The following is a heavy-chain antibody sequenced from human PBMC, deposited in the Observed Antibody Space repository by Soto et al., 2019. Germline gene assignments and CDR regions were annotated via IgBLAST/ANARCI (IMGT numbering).Heavy chain of an antibody. Sequence: GGSLRLSCAASGFTFSNYAMSWVRQAPGKGLEWVSGIGGRGTSSYYADSVKGRFAISRDNSYNTLFLQLHSLRAEDTAVYYCAKSRYADSSGDYYDFWGQGTRVTVSS. CDR2: IGGRGTSS. J-gene: IGHJ4*02. CDR1: GFTFSNYA. D-gene: IGHD3-22*01. V-gene: IGHV3-23*01. CDR3: AKSRYADSSGDYYDF.